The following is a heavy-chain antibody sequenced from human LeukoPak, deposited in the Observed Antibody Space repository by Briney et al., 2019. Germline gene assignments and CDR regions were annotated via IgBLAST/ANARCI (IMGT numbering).Heavy chain of an antibody. J-gene: IGHJ4*02. CDR3: ARPRRGYCSSISCYLDY. CDR1: GFTFSDYY. D-gene: IGHD2-2*01. CDR2: ISSSSSNI. V-gene: IGHV3-11*01. Sequence: PGGSLRLSCAASGFTFSDYYMSWIRQAPGKGLEWISYISSSSSNIYYADSVKGRFTISRDNAKNSLYLQMDSLRAEDTAVYYCARPRRGYCSSISCYLDYWGQGTLVTVSS.